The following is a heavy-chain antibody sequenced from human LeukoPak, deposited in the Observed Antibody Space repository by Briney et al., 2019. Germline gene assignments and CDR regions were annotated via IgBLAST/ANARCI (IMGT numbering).Heavy chain of an antibody. D-gene: IGHD1-26*01. V-gene: IGHV3-20*04. J-gene: IGHJ4*02. CDR2: VTWSGGST. Sequence: GGSLRLSCAASGFTFDEYVMSWVRQAPGKGLELVSSVTWSGGSTAYADSVKGRFTISRDNAKNSLYLQMNSLRAEDTALYYCTRGSGSYPDYWGQGTLVTVSS. CDR3: TRGSGSYPDY. CDR1: GFTFDEYV.